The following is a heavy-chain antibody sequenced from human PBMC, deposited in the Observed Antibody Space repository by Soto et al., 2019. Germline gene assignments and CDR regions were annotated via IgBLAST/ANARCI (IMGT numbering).Heavy chain of an antibody. D-gene: IGHD1-7*01. CDR3: ARDSERKLELPTDAFDI. CDR2: ISYDGSNK. J-gene: IGHJ3*02. V-gene: IGHV3-30-3*01. Sequence: GGSLRLSCAASGFTFSSYAMHWVRQAPGKGLEWVAVISYDGSNKYYADSVKGRFTISRDNSKNTLYLQMNSLRAEDTAVYYCARDSERKLELPTDAFDIWGQGTMVTVSS. CDR1: GFTFSSYA.